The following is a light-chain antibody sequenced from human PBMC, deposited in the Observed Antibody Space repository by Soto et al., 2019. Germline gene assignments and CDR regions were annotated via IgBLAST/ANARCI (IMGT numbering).Light chain of an antibody. Sequence: EIVMTQSPATLSVSPWERATLSCRASQSVSSNLAWYQQKPGQAPRLLIYGASTRATGIPARFSGSGSGTEFTLTISSLQSEDFAVYYCQQYNNSPTFGQGTKVDIK. V-gene: IGKV3D-15*01. J-gene: IGKJ1*01. CDR1: QSVSSN. CDR3: QQYNNSPT. CDR2: GAS.